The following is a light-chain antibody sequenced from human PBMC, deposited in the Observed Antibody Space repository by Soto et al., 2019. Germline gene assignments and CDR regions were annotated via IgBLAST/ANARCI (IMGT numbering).Light chain of an antibody. Sequence: EIVLTQSPGTLSLSPGARATVTCTTSESVTNDYMAWFQQKPGQPPRLLLYGTSNRANGIPDRFSGSGSVTVFTLTIARLEPEDFAVYYCQQFVFTPYTFGQGTTLEI. V-gene: IGKV3-20*01. CDR2: GTS. CDR1: ESVTNDY. J-gene: IGKJ2*01. CDR3: QQFVFTPYT.